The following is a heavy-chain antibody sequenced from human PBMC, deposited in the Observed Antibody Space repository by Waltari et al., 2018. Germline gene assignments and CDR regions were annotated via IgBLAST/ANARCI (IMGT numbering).Heavy chain of an antibody. Sequence: EVQLVESGGGLVQPGRYLRLSCAASGFTFDDYAMHWVRQAPGKGLEWVSGISWNSGSIGYADSVKGRFTISRDNAKNSLYLQMNSLRAEDMALYYCAEGRGYDYTAYFDYWGQGTLVTVSS. D-gene: IGHD5-12*01. V-gene: IGHV3-9*03. CDR3: AEGRGYDYTAYFDY. CDR1: GFTFDDYA. CDR2: ISWNSGSI. J-gene: IGHJ4*02.